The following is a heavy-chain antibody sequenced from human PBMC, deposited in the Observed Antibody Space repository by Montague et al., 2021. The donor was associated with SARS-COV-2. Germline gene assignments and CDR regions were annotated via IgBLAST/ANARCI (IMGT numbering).Heavy chain of an antibody. CDR1: GDSISNYS. CDR2: IYYSGST. V-gene: IGHV4-59*08. CDR3: ARHLRVTTVTSHMYHYAMDV. Sequence: SETLSLTCSVSGDSISNYSWNWIRQSPGKGLEWIGYIYYSGSTNYNPSLTSRVTISVDTSKNQVSLKLTSVTAADTAVYYRARHLRVTTVTSHMYHYAMDVWGQGTTVTVSS. D-gene: IGHD4-11*01. J-gene: IGHJ6*02.